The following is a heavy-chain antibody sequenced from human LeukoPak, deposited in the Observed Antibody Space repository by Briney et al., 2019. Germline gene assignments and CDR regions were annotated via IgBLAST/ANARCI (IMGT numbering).Heavy chain of an antibody. CDR2: FHHSGST. D-gene: IGHD2-21*02. V-gene: IGHV4-30-2*01. Sequence: SETLSLTCAVSGFSTSSASYSWSWIRQPPGEGLEWIGYFHHSGSTSYNPSLESRVTISGDRSANQFSLHLSSVTAADTAVYYCVRGGGLPNCGGDCPPDTWGQGKMVTVSS. CDR1: GFSTSSASYS. CDR3: VRGGGLPNCGGDCPPDT. J-gene: IGHJ3*02.